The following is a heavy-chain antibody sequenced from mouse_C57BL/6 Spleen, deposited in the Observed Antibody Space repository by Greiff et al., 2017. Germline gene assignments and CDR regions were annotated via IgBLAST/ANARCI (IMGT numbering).Heavy chain of an antibody. CDR1: GFTFSDYG. Sequence: EVQRVESGGGLVKPGGSLKLSCAASGFTFSDYGMHWVRQAPEKGLEWVAYISSGSSTIYYADTVKGRFTISRDNAKNTLFLQMTSLRSEDTAMYYCARYYGYDVGYCDYWGQGTTLTVSS. CDR2: ISSGSSTI. V-gene: IGHV5-17*01. J-gene: IGHJ2*01. D-gene: IGHD2-2*01. CDR3: ARYYGYDVGYCDY.